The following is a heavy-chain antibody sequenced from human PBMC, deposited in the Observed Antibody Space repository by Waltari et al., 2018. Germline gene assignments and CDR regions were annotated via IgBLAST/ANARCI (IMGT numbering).Heavy chain of an antibody. V-gene: IGHV5-51*01. CDR2: IYPGDSDT. CDR3: ARQNCGGDCYSGWFDP. Sequence: EVQLVQSGAEVKKPGESLKISCKGSGYSFTSYWLGWVRQMPGKGLEWMGIIYPGDSDTRYSPSFQGQVTISADKSISTAYLQWSSLKASDTAMYYCARQNCGGDCYSGWFDPWGQGTLVTVSS. CDR1: GYSFTSYW. D-gene: IGHD2-21*02. J-gene: IGHJ5*02.